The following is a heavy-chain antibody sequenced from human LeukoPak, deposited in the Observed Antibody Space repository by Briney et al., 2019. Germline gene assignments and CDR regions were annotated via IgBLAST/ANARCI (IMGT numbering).Heavy chain of an antibody. CDR2: ISGSGGST. CDR3: ASGSEWLPSRY. D-gene: IGHD3-3*01. J-gene: IGHJ4*02. CDR1: GFTFSSYA. Sequence: GGSLRLSCAASGFTFSSYAMSWVRQAPGKGLEWVSAISGSGGSTYYADSVKGRFTISRDNSKNTLYLQMNSLRAEDTAVYYCASGSEWLPSRYWGQGTLVTVSS. V-gene: IGHV3-23*01.